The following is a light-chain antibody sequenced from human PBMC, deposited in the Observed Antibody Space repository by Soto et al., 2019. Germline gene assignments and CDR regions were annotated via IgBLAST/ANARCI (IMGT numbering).Light chain of an antibody. Sequence: QSVLAQPASMSGSPGQSITISCTGTSSDVGDYNYVSWYQQPPGKAPTLIIYEVRSRPSGVSNRFSGSKSGNTASLTISGLQAEDEADYYCSSYTSSSTAVFGTGTKVTVL. CDR1: SSDVGDYNY. CDR3: SSYTSSSTAV. V-gene: IGLV2-14*01. CDR2: EVR. J-gene: IGLJ1*01.